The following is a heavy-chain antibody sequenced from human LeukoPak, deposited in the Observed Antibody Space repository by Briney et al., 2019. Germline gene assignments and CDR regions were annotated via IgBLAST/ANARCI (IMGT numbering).Heavy chain of an antibody. J-gene: IGHJ5*02. D-gene: IGHD3-16*01. CDR3: ARGTGELYLLYNWFDP. V-gene: IGHV1-8*01. CDR1: GYTFTDSD. Sequence: ASVKVSCKASGYTFTDSDINWVRQAPGQGLEWMGWMNPNSGHTGFAQKFRGRLTLTRNTSINTAYMELSSLRSEDTAVYYCARGTGELYLLYNWFDPWGQGTLVTVSS. CDR2: MNPNSGHT.